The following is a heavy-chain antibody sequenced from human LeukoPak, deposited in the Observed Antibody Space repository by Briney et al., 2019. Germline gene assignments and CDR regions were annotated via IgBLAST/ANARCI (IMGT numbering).Heavy chain of an antibody. CDR1: GGTFSSYA. V-gene: IGHV1-69*01. J-gene: IGHJ4*02. CDR3: ARDIRITMVRGVIIPGY. Sequence: SVKVSCKASGGTFSSYAISWVRQAPGQGLEWMGGIIPIFGTANYAQKFQGRVTITADESTSTAYMELSSLRSDDTAVYYCARDIRITMVRGVIIPGYWGQGTLVTVSS. CDR2: IIPIFGTA. D-gene: IGHD3-10*01.